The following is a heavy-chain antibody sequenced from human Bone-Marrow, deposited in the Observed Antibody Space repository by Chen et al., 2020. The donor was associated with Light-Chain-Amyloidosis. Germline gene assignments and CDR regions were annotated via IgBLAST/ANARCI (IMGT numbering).Heavy chain of an antibody. CDR2: ISSSGSTI. Sequence: EVQLVESGGGLVQPGGSLRLSCAASGFIFSSYEMNWVRQAPGKGLEWVSYISSSGSTIYYADSVKGRFTISRDNAKNSLYLQMNSLRAEDTAVYYCATTKGRWLPSYWGQGTLVTVSS. J-gene: IGHJ4*02. V-gene: IGHV3-48*03. CDR1: GFIFSSYE. D-gene: IGHD5-12*01. CDR3: ATTKGRWLPSY.